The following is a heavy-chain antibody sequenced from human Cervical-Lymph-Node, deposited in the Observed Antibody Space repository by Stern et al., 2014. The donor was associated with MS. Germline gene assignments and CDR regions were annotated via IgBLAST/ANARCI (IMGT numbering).Heavy chain of an antibody. CDR2: IDPSSGGA. Sequence: QLVQSGAEVKKPGASVKVSCKASGYSFTGYYIHWVRRAPGQGLEWMGRIDPSSGGANYAQRFQGGVTLTRDTSISTAYMELSSLRSDDTAIYYCARQYCSGGKCHSSAYNYNGMDVWGQGTTVTVSS. V-gene: IGHV1-2*06. D-gene: IGHD2-15*01. J-gene: IGHJ6*02. CDR3: ARQYCSGGKCHSSAYNYNGMDV. CDR1: GYSFTGYY.